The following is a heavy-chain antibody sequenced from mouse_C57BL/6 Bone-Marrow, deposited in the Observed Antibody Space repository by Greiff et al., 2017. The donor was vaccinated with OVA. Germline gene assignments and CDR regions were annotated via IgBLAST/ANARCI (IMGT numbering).Heavy chain of an antibody. CDR2: INSDGGST. V-gene: IGHV5-2*01. CDR3: ARHGYDYDEGVAY. D-gene: IGHD2-4*01. CDR1: EYEFPSHY. Sequence: VKLVESGGGLVQPGESLKLSCESYEYEFPSHYMSLVRKTPEKRLELVAAINSDGGSTYYPDTMERRFIISRDNTKKTLYLQMSSLRSEDTALYYGARHGYDYDEGVAYWGQGTLVTVSA. J-gene: IGHJ3*01.